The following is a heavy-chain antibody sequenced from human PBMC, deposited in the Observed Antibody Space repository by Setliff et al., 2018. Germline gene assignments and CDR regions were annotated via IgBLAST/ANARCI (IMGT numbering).Heavy chain of an antibody. Sequence: ASVKVSCKASGYTFTAYYMHWVRQAPGQGLEWMGWINPYKGHTFYAHKFQDRLTMTTDTSTTTAYMDLRSLRPDDTAVYYCARVESMVRGKNILRHFDYWGQGIQVTVSS. CDR1: GYTFTAYY. J-gene: IGHJ4*02. V-gene: IGHV1-18*01. D-gene: IGHD3-10*01. CDR2: INPYKGHT. CDR3: ARVESMVRGKNILRHFDY.